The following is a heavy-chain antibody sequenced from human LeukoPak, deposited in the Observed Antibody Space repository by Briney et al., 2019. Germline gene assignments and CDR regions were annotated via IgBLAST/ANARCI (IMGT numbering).Heavy chain of an antibody. Sequence: SVKVSCTASGGTFSSYAISWVRQAPGQGLEWMGGIIPIFGTANYAQKFQGRVTITTDESTSTAYMELSSLRSEDTAVYYCARDRGGPVGAGDYWGQGTLVTASS. V-gene: IGHV1-69*05. D-gene: IGHD1-26*01. CDR1: GGTFSSYA. CDR3: ARDRGGPVGAGDY. J-gene: IGHJ4*02. CDR2: IIPIFGTA.